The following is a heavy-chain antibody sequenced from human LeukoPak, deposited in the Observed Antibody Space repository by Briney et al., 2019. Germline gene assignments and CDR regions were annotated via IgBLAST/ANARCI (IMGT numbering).Heavy chain of an antibody. CDR3: PRSRANWVPYYYGMDV. CDR2: INHSGST. Sequence: SETLSLTCAVYGGSFSGYYWSWIRQPPGKGLEWIGEINHSGSTNYNPSPKSRVTISVDTSKNQFSLKLSSVTAADTAVYYCPRSRANWVPYYYGMDVWGQGTTVTVSS. J-gene: IGHJ6*02. CDR1: GGSFSGYY. V-gene: IGHV4-34*01. D-gene: IGHD7-27*01.